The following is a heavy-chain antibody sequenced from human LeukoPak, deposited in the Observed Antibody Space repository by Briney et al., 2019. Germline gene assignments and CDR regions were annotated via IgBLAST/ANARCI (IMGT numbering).Heavy chain of an antibody. D-gene: IGHD3-16*02. V-gene: IGHV3-23*01. CDR3: AKDPTRYYDYVWGSYRPPYYFDY. J-gene: IGHJ4*02. CDR2: ISGSGGST. Sequence: PGGSLRLSCAASGFTFSSYAMSWVRQAPGKGLEWVSAISGSGGSTYYADSVKGRSSISRDNSKNTLYLQMNSLRAEDTAVYYCAKDPTRYYDYVWGSYRPPYYFDYWGQGTLVTVSS. CDR1: GFTFSSYA.